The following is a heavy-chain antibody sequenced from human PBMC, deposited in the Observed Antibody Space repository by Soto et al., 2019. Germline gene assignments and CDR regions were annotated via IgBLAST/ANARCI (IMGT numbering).Heavy chain of an antibody. CDR1: GGSFSGYY. D-gene: IGHD2-15*01. CDR3: ARGARLLIY. Sequence: SETLSLTCAVYGGSFSGYYWSWIRQPPGKGLEWIGEINHSGSTNYNPSLKSRVTISVDTSKNQFSLKLSSVTAADTAVYYCARGARLLIYWGQGTLVTVSS. CDR2: INHSGST. J-gene: IGHJ4*02. V-gene: IGHV4-34*01.